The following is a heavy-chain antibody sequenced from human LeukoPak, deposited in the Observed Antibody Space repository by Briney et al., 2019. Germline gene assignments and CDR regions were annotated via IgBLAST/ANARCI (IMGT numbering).Heavy chain of an antibody. J-gene: IGHJ5*02. V-gene: IGHV4-31*03. Sequence: SETLSLTCTGSGGSISSGGYYWSWIRQHPGKGLEWIGYIYYSGSTYYNPSLKSRVTISVDTSKNQFSLKLSSVTAADTAVYYCARGVGSGWYWFDPWGQGTLVTVSS. D-gene: IGHD6-19*01. CDR2: IYYSGST. CDR3: ARGVGSGWYWFDP. CDR1: GGSISSGGYY.